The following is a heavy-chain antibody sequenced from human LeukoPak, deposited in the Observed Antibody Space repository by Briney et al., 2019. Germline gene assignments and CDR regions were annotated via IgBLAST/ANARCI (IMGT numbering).Heavy chain of an antibody. CDR1: GGSISSYY. CDR3: ASNSYYDSGGDYPEYFQH. Sequence: SETLSLTGTVSGGSISSYYWSWMRQPAGKGLVWIGRIYTSGSTNYYPSLKSRVTMSVDTSTNQFSLKQSSVTAADTAVYYCASNSYYDSGGDYPEYFQHWGQSTLVTVSS. V-gene: IGHV4-4*07. D-gene: IGHD3-22*01. CDR2: IYTSGST. J-gene: IGHJ1*01.